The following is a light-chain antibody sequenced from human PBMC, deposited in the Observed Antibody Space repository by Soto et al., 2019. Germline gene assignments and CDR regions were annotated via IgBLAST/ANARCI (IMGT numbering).Light chain of an antibody. J-gene: IGLJ1*01. CDR3: NSYTGSSTLEV. CDR2: DVS. CDR1: SSDVGGYNY. Sequence: QSALTQPASVSGSPGQSITISCTGTSSDVGGYNYVSWYQQHPGKAPKLMIYDVSNRPSGVSNRFSGSKSGNTASLTISGLQAEDEADYYCNSYTGSSTLEVFGTGTKATVL. V-gene: IGLV2-14*01.